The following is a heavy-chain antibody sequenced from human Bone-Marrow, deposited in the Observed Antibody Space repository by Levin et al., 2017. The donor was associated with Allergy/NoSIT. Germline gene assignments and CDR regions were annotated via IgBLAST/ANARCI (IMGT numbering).Heavy chain of an antibody. D-gene: IGHD4-17*01. Sequence: SVKVSCKASGGIFSSYAISWVRQAPGQGLEWMGGIIPSFGVTNYAQKFQGRVTITADDSTSTAYMEMSSLRSDDTAVYYCARVGSAGDYRPPRPDQYMDVWGKGTTVTVSS. V-gene: IGHV1-69*13. CDR2: IIPSFGVT. CDR1: GGIFSSYA. CDR3: ARVGSAGDYRPPRPDQYMDV. J-gene: IGHJ6*03.